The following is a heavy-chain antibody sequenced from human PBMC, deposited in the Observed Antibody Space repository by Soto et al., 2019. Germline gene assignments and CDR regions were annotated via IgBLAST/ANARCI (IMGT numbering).Heavy chain of an antibody. CDR1: GGSISSYY. Sequence: PSETLSLTCTVSGGSISSYYWSWIRQPPGKGLEWIGYIYYSGSTNYNPSLKSRVTISVDTSKNQFSLKLSSVTAADTAVYYCASQSNWNIPPGPDAFDIWGQGTMVTVSS. V-gene: IGHV4-59*08. CDR3: ASQSNWNIPPGPDAFDI. D-gene: IGHD1-20*01. CDR2: IYYSGST. J-gene: IGHJ3*02.